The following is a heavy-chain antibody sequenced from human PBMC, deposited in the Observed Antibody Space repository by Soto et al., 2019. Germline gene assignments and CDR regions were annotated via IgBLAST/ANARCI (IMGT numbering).Heavy chain of an antibody. Sequence: SLRLSCVASGFTSSNYAMNWVRQAPGKGLEWVAVISYDGSNKYYADSVKGRITISRDNSRNTLYLQMNNLRAEDTAMYYCARDLGNNYGSFAYWGQGPLVTVSS. D-gene: IGHD4-17*01. V-gene: IGHV3-30-3*01. J-gene: IGHJ4*02. CDR3: ARDLGNNYGSFAY. CDR1: GFTSSNYA. CDR2: ISYDGSNK.